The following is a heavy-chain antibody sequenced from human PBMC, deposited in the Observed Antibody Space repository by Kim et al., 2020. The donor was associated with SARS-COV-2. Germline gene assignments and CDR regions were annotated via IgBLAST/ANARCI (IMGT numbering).Heavy chain of an antibody. V-gene: IGHV3-30*18. CDR1: GFTFSSYG. J-gene: IGHJ4*02. D-gene: IGHD3-22*01. Sequence: GGSLRLSCAASGFTFSSYGMHWVRQAPGKGLEWVAVISYDGSKRYYVDSVKGRFTISRDNSKNTLYLQMNSLRADDTAVYYCAKDRATYYYDSSGNPDYWGQGTLVTVSS. CDR2: ISYDGSKR. CDR3: AKDRATYYYDSSGNPDY.